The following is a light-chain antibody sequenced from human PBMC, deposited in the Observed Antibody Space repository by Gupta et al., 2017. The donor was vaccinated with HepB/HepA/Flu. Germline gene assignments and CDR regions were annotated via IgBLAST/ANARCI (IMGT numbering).Light chain of an antibody. V-gene: IGKV2-28*01. J-gene: IGKJ4*01. CDR1: QSLLHSNGYNY. Sequence: DIVMTQSPLSLPVTPGEPASIPCRSSQSLLHSNGYNYLDWYLQKPGQSPQLLIYLGSNRASGVPDRFSGSGSGTHFTLKINKVEAEDAGVYYCMQVLQAPLTFGGGTKVEIK. CDR2: LGS. CDR3: MQVLQAPLT.